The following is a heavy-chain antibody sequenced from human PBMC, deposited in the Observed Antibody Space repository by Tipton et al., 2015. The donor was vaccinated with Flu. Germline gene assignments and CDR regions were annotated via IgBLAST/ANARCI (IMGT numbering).Heavy chain of an antibody. CDR2: ISSSGGTI. CDR3: ARDGSEYTYGNTGVYFDS. V-gene: IGHV3-11*01. D-gene: IGHD4-17*01. Sequence: SLRLSCTSSGFTFSDYYMSWIRQAPGKGLEWISYISSSGGTIFYADSVKGRFTISRDNGKNSLYLQMTNLRVEDTAMYYCARDGSEYTYGNTGVYFDSWGHGTLVTVAS. CDR1: GFTFSDYY. J-gene: IGHJ4*01.